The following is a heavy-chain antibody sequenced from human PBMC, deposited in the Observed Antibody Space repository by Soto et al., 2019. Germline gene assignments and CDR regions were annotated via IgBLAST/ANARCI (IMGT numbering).Heavy chain of an antibody. CDR1: GGSISSGGYS. Sequence: QLQLQESGSGLVRPSQTLSLTCAVSGGSISSGGYSWNWIRQPPGKGLEWIGYTYHSGGTLYNPSLQSRVTISVDKSKNLFSLKMSSVTAADTAVYYCARDQLEGNWFDPWGQGTLVTVSS. CDR2: TYHSGGT. CDR3: ARDQLEGNWFDP. D-gene: IGHD1-1*01. J-gene: IGHJ5*02. V-gene: IGHV4-30-2*01.